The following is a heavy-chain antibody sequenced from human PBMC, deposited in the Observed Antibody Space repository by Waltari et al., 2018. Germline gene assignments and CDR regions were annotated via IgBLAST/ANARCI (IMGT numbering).Heavy chain of an antibody. J-gene: IGHJ5*02. CDR2: IYYTGST. D-gene: IGHD2-21*02. V-gene: IGHV4-59*01. CDR1: GGSISGFY. CDR3: ARGGGGDWEWFDP. Sequence: QVQLQESCPSLLKPSETLSLICTVSGGSISGFYWSWVRQPPGKGLDWIGYIYYTGSTNFNPSLKSRVTMSVATSKNQFSLKLSSVAAADTAFYYCARGGGGDWEWFDPWGQGTLVTVSS.